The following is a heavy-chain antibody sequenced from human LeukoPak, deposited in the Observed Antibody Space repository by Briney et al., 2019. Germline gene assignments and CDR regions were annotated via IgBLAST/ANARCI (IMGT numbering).Heavy chain of an antibody. CDR3: ARDSGSYQRAYDAFDI. Sequence: GRSLRLSCAASGFTFSSYGMHWVRQSPGKGLEWVAVIWYDGSNKYYADSVKGRFTISRDNSKNTLYLQMNSLRAEDTAVHYCARDSGSYQRAYDAFDIWGQGTMVTVSS. CDR1: GFTFSSYG. J-gene: IGHJ3*02. CDR2: IWYDGSNK. D-gene: IGHD1-26*01. V-gene: IGHV3-33*01.